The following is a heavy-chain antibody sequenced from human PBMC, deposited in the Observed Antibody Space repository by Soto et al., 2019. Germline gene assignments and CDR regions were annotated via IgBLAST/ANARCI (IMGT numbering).Heavy chain of an antibody. D-gene: IGHD6-13*01. CDR1: GGSFSGYY. CDR3: AIIAAAGSNWFDP. J-gene: IGHJ5*02. CDR2: INHSGST. V-gene: IGHV4-34*02. Sequence: QVQLQQWGAGLLKPSETLSLTCAVYGGSFSGYYWSWIRQPPGKGLEWIGEINHSGSTNYNPSLKSRVTISVDTSKNQFSLELSSVTAADTAVYYCAIIAAAGSNWFDPWGQGTLVTVSS.